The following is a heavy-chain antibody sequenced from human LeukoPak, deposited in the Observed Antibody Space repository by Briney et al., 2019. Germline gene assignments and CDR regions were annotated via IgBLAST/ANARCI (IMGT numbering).Heavy chain of an antibody. CDR1: GYTFTSYG. CDR2: ISAYNGNT. Sequence: ASVKVSCKASGYTFTSYGISWVRQAPGQGLEWMGWISAYNGNTNYAQNLQGRVTMITDTSTSTAYMELRSLRSDDTALYYCARGSSTVTTPRYFDYWGQGTLVTVSS. D-gene: IGHD4-11*01. V-gene: IGHV1-18*01. J-gene: IGHJ4*02. CDR3: ARGSSTVTTPRYFDY.